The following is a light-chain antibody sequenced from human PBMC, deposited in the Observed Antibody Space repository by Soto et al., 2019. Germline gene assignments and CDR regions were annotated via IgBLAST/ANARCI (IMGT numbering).Light chain of an antibody. Sequence: DIQMTQSPSTLSASVGDRVTITCRASQSISSWLAWYQQKPGKAPKLLIYDASSLESGVPSRFGGSGSGTEFTLTISSLQPDEFATYYCQQYNSYSRTFGQGTQVEIK. CDR2: DAS. CDR3: QQYNSYSRT. CDR1: QSISSW. J-gene: IGKJ1*01. V-gene: IGKV1-5*01.